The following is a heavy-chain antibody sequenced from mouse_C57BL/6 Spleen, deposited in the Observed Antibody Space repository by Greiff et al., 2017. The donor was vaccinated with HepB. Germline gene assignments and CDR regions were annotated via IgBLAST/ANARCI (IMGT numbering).Heavy chain of an antibody. V-gene: IGHV3-6*01. Sequence: DVKLQESGPGLVKPSQSLSLTCSVTGYSITSGYYWNWIRQFPGNKLEWMGYISYDGSNNYNPSLKNRISITRDTSKNQFFLKLNSVTTEDTATYYCARADGYLDYWGQGTTLTVSS. CDR2: ISYDGSN. CDR3: ARADGYLDY. J-gene: IGHJ2*01. D-gene: IGHD2-3*01. CDR1: GYSITSGYY.